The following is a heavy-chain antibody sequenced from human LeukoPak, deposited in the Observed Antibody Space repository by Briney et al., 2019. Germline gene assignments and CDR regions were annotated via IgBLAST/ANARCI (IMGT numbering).Heavy chain of an antibody. CDR2: IYYSGST. V-gene: IGHV4-61*09. Sequence: SQTLSLTCTVSGGSISSGSYYWSWIRQPAGKGLEWIGYIYYSGSTNYNPSLKSRVTISVDTSKNQFSLKLSSVTAADTAVYYCAREKSPDYCSGASCYFDYWGQGTLVTVSP. J-gene: IGHJ4*02. CDR3: AREKSPDYCSGASCYFDY. CDR1: GGSISSGSYY. D-gene: IGHD2-15*01.